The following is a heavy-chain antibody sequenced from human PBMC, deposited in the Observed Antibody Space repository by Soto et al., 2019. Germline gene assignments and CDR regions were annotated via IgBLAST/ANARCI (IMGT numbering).Heavy chain of an antibody. D-gene: IGHD3-3*01. CDR2: IYYSGST. V-gene: IGHV4-39*01. Sequence: TSETLSLTCTVSGGSISSSSYYWGWIRQPPGKGLEWIGSIYYSGSTYYNPSLKSRVTISVDTSKNQFSLKLSSVTAADTAVYYCARRDYDFWSGYKWGQGTLVTVSS. J-gene: IGHJ4*02. CDR1: GGSISSSSYY. CDR3: ARRDYDFWSGYK.